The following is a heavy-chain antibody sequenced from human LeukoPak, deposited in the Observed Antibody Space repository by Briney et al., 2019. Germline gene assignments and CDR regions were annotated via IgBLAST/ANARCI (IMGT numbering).Heavy chain of an antibody. V-gene: IGHV3-43*02. CDR1: GFTFDDYA. D-gene: IGHD3-22*01. CDR3: AKVLGDYDSSGYYQEGGFDY. CDR2: ISGDGGST. J-gene: IGHJ4*02. Sequence: PAGTLRLSCAASGFTFDDYAMHWVRQAPGKGLEWVSLISGDGGSTYYADSVKGRITISRDNGKNSLYLQMNSLRTEDTALYYCAKVLGDYDSSGYYQEGGFDYWGQGTLVTVSS.